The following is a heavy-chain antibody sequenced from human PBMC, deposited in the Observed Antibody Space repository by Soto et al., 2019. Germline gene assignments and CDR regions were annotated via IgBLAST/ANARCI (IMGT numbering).Heavy chain of an antibody. CDR1: GGSFSGYY. D-gene: IGHD3-10*01. Sequence: QVQLQQWGAGLLKPSETLSLTCAVYGGSFSGYYWSWIRQPPGKGLEWIGEINHSGSTNYNPSLKSRVTISVDTSKNQFSLTLSSVTAADTAVYYCARGSHLAITMVRGVREARFDYWGQGTLVTVSS. CDR3: ARGSHLAITMVRGVREARFDY. CDR2: INHSGST. J-gene: IGHJ4*02. V-gene: IGHV4-34*01.